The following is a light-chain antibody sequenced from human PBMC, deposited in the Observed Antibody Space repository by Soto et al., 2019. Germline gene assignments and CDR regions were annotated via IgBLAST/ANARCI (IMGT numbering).Light chain of an antibody. CDR2: GGT. Sequence: QSVLTQPPSVSGATGQRVTISCTGSNSNIGAGYDVNWYQQLPGLVPKLLIYGGTRRPSGVPERFSGSKSDTSASLAITGLQAEDEAHYYCHSYDSSLTVVLFGGGTKLTVL. CDR3: HSYDSSLTVVL. J-gene: IGLJ3*02. V-gene: IGLV1-40*01. CDR1: NSNIGAGYD.